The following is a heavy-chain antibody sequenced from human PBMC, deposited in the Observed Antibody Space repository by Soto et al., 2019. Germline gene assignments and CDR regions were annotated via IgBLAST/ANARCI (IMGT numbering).Heavy chain of an antibody. D-gene: IGHD3-10*01. V-gene: IGHV3-21*01. CDR3: ARDPGGITMGRGVIFTK. CDR1: GFTFSSYS. Sequence: GGSLRLSCAASGFTFSSYSMNWVRQAPGKGLEWVSSISSSSSYIYYADLVKGRFTISRDNAKNSLYLQMNSLRAEDTAVYYCARDPGGITMGRGVIFTKWGQGTLVTGS. CDR2: ISSSSSYI. J-gene: IGHJ4*02.